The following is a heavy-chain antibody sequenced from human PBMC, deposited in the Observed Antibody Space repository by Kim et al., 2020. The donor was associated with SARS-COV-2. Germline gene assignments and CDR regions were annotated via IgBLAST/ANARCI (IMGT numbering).Heavy chain of an antibody. D-gene: IGHD3-10*01. CDR1: GFTFSSYA. Sequence: GGSLRLSCAASGFTFSSYAMHWVRQAPGKGLEWVAVISYDGSNKYYADSVKGRFTISRDNSKNTLYLQMNSLRAEDTAVYYCARDYYGSGSFHYYGMDVWGQGTTVTVSS. J-gene: IGHJ6*02. CDR3: ARDYYGSGSFHYYGMDV. CDR2: ISYDGSNK. V-gene: IGHV3-30-3*01.